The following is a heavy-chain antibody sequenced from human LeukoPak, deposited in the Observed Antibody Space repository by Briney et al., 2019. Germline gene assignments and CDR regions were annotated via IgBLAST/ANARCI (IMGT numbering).Heavy chain of an antibody. CDR1: GFTFSSYW. Sequence: PGGSLRLSCAASGFTFSSYWMNWVRQAPGKGLEWVSSISGGGYTTYYADSVKGRFIISRDNSKNTLYLQMNSLRAEDTAVYYCAKDYYDSYYFDYWGQGTLVTVSS. J-gene: IGHJ4*02. CDR3: AKDYYDSYYFDY. CDR2: ISGGGYTT. V-gene: IGHV3-23*01. D-gene: IGHD3-22*01.